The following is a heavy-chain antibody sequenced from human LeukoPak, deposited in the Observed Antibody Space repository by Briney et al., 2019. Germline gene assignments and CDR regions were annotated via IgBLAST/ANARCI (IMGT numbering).Heavy chain of an antibody. CDR2: IKHDGSEK. CDR3: ARVGTAEGTLEDY. J-gene: IGHJ4*02. Sequence: PGGSLRLSCAASGFTFSSYWMSWVRQPPGKGREWVANIKHDGSEKYYVDSVKGRFTISRDNAKNSLYLQMNSLRGEDTAVYYCARVGTAEGTLEDYWGQGTLVTVSS. CDR1: GFTFSSYW. D-gene: IGHD6-13*01. V-gene: IGHV3-7*01.